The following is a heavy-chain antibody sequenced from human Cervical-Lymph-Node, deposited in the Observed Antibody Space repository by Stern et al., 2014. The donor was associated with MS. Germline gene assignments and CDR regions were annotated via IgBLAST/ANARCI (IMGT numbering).Heavy chain of an antibody. Sequence: EVQLVESGGDLVQSGGSLRLSCAASGFTFSNYWMHWVRQAPGKGLVWVSHINNDGSSTNYADSVKGRFTISRDNAKNTLYLQMNSLRAEDTAVYYCVRDNSGIDCWGQGTLVTVSS. J-gene: IGHJ4*02. V-gene: IGHV3-74*01. CDR2: INNDGSST. D-gene: IGHD6-19*01. CDR3: VRDNSGIDC. CDR1: GFTFSNYW.